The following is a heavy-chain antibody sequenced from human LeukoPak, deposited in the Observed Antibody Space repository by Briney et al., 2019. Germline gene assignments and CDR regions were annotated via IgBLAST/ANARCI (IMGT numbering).Heavy chain of an antibody. J-gene: IGHJ6*02. CDR1: GFTFSSYW. CDR3: ASYLTSIPSGMDV. Sequence: GGSLRLSCAASGFTFSSYWMHWLRQEPRRGLVWVSRISTDGSSRSYADSVKGRFTISRDNGKNTLYLQMNSLRAEDTAVYYCASYLTSIPSGMDVWGQGATVTVSS. CDR2: ISTDGSSR. D-gene: IGHD2/OR15-2a*01. V-gene: IGHV3-74*01.